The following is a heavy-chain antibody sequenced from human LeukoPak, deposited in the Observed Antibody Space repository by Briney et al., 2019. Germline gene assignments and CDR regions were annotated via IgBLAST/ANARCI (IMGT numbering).Heavy chain of an antibody. Sequence: SETLSLTCAVYGGSFSGYYWSWIRQPPGKGLEWIGEINHSGSTNYNPSLKSRVTISVDTPKNQFSLKLSSVTAADTAVYYCASEALALAYCGGDCYSWGQGTLVTVSS. J-gene: IGHJ5*02. CDR3: ASEALALAYCGGDCYS. CDR1: GGSFSGYY. V-gene: IGHV4-34*01. D-gene: IGHD2-21*01. CDR2: INHSGST.